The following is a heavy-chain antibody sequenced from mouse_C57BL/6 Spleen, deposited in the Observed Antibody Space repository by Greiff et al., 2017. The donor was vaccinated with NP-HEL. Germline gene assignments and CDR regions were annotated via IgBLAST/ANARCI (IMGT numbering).Heavy chain of an antibody. Sequence: QVQLQQSGAELARPGASVKLSCKASGYTFPRYGLRWVKPSTGPGLEWIGDIYPRSGNTYYNQKFTGPAPLTADTSSSTSYMELRSLTSEDSAVYFCARSSMTTVVAPYYAMDYWGQGTSVTVSS. CDR1: GYTFPRYG. J-gene: IGHJ4*01. D-gene: IGHD1-1*01. CDR2: IYPRSGNT. CDR3: ARSSMTTVVAPYYAMDY. V-gene: IGHV1-81*01.